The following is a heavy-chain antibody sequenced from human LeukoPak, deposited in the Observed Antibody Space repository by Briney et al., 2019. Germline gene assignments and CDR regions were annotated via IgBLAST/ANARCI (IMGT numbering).Heavy chain of an antibody. D-gene: IGHD4-23*01. Sequence: GASVKVSCKASGYTFTSYGISWVRQAPGQGLEWMGWISAYNGNTNYAQKLQGRVTMTTDTSTSTAYMELRSLRSDDTAVYYCARVRWGYYYYGMDVWGQGPTVTVSS. CDR2: ISAYNGNT. CDR3: ARVRWGYYYYGMDV. V-gene: IGHV1-18*01. CDR1: GYTFTSYG. J-gene: IGHJ6*02.